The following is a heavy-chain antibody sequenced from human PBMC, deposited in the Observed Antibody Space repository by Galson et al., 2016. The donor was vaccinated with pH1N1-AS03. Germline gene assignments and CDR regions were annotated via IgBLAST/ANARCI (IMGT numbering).Heavy chain of an antibody. CDR3: ARGRNILNWDDGVHWLDP. CDR1: GYIFGSYY. CDR2: INPSGGST. V-gene: IGHV1-46*03. J-gene: IGHJ5*02. D-gene: IGHD1-1*01. Sequence: SVKVSCKASGYIFGSYYLHWVRQAPGQGLEWMGIINPSGGSTTYPQKFQGRVTMTTDASTSTVYMELTTLGSDDTGVYYCARGRNILNWDDGVHWLDPWGQGTLVTVSS.